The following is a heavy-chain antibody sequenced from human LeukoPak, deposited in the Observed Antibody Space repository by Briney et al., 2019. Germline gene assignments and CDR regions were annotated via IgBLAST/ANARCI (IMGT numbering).Heavy chain of an antibody. D-gene: IGHD3-22*01. Sequence: SETLSLTCTVSGGSISSYYWSWTRQPAGKGLEWIGRIYTSGSTNYNPSLKSRVTMSVDTSKNQFSLKMSSVTAADTAVYYCARDLTDYYELDYWGQGTLVTVSS. CDR3: ARDLTDYYELDY. V-gene: IGHV4-4*07. CDR1: GGSISSYY. CDR2: IYTSGST. J-gene: IGHJ4*02.